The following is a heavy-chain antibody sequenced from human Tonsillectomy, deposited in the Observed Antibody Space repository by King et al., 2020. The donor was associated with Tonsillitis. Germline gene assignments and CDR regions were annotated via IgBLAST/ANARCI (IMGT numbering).Heavy chain of an antibody. D-gene: IGHD5-24*01. CDR1: GFTFSNTG. CDR3: TKEEMTTIFNFDY. CDR2: ISTDGRNK. J-gene: IGHJ4*02. Sequence: VQLVESGGGVVQPGRSLRLSCAASGFTFSNTGMHWVRQAPGRGLEWVAGISTDGRNKFFADPVKGRFTVSRDNSKTTLYLEMNSLRAGDTALYYCTKEEMTTIFNFDYWGQGTLVTVSS. V-gene: IGHV3-30*18.